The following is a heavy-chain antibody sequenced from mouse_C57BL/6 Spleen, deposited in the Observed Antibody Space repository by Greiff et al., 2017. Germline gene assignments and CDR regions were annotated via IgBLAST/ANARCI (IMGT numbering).Heavy chain of an antibody. CDR1: GYTFTSYW. J-gene: IGHJ1*03. CDR3: ARSRYFDV. CDR2: IDPSDSYT. V-gene: IGHV1-69*01. Sequence: QVQLQQPGAELVMPGASVKLSCKASGYTFTSYWMHWVKQRPGQGLEWIGEIDPSDSYTNYNQKFKGKSTLTVDKSSSTAYMQRSSLTSEDSAVYYCARSRYFDVWGTGTTVTVSS.